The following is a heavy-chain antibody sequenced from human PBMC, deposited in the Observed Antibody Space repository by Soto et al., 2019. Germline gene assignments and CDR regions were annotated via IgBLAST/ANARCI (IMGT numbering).Heavy chain of an antibody. Sequence: SETLSLTCAVSGGSISSGGYSWSWIRQPPGKGLEWIGYIYHSGSTYYNPSLKSRVTISVDRSKNQFSLKLSSVTAADTAVYYCARGGEGYSSPYYYYGMDVWGQGTTVTVSS. D-gene: IGHD4-4*01. J-gene: IGHJ6*02. CDR1: GGSISSGGYS. CDR3: ARGGEGYSSPYYYYGMDV. V-gene: IGHV4-30-2*01. CDR2: IYHSGST.